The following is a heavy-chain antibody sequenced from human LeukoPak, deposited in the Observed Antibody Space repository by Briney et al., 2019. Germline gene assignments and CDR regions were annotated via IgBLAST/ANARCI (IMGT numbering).Heavy chain of an antibody. CDR1: GFTFSSYA. CDR2: ISGSGGST. V-gene: IGHV3-23*01. CDR3: AKDRGDYSSYYYYYYMDV. J-gene: IGHJ6*03. Sequence: PGGSLRLSCAASGFTFSSYAMSWVRQAPGKGLEWVSAISGSGGSTYYADSVKGRFTISKDNSKNTLYLQMNSLRAEDTAVYYCAKDRGDYSSYYYYYYMDVWGKGTTVTVSS. D-gene: IGHD4-17*01.